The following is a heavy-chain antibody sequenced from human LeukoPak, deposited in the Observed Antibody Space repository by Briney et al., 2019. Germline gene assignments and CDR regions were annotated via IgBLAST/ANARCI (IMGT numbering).Heavy chain of an antibody. J-gene: IGHJ2*01. Sequence: GGSLRLFCAASGFTFIGYSMNWVRQAPGKGLEWVSSISSSSSYIYYADSVKGRFTISRDNAKNSLYLQMNSLRAEDTAVYYCARDRRHTMIVVGREGWYFDLWGRGTLVTVSS. V-gene: IGHV3-21*01. CDR3: ARDRRHTMIVVGREGWYFDL. CDR2: ISSSSSYI. CDR1: GFTFIGYS. D-gene: IGHD3-22*01.